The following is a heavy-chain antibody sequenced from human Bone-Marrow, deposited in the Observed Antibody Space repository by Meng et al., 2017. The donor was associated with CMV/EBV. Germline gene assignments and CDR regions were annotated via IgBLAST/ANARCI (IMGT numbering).Heavy chain of an antibody. J-gene: IGHJ5*02. D-gene: IGHD7-27*01. Sequence: GSLRLSCVVYGESFSDYYWTWIRQPPGKGLEWIGEINHSGGTNYNPSLKSRVTISIDTSKNQFSLNLASVTAADTAVYFCARMRLGRRMGSWFDPWGQGTLVTGSS. CDR3: ARMRLGRRMGSWFDP. CDR2: INHSGGT. V-gene: IGHV4-34*01. CDR1: GESFSDYY.